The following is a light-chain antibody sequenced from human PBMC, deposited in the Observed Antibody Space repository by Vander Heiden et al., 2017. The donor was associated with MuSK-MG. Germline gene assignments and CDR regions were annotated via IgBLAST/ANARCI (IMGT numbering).Light chain of an antibody. Sequence: DIVMTQSPDSLAASLGERAIINCKSSQTVLYSPKQRNYLAWYQQKPGQPPKLLISWASTRESGVPDRFTGSGSGTDFTLTITSLQAEDAAVYYCQQYYDTRLTFGPGTKVEIK. CDR1: QTVLYSPKQRNY. V-gene: IGKV4-1*01. CDR2: WAS. J-gene: IGKJ3*01. CDR3: QQYYDTRLT.